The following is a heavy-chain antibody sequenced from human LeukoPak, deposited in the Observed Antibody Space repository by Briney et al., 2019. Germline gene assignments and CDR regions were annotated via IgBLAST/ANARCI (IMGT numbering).Heavy chain of an antibody. CDR1: GFTFSSYS. V-gene: IGHV3-48*02. J-gene: IGHJ4*02. Sequence: GGSLRLSCAASGFTFSSYSMNWVRQAPGKGLEWVSYISSGGSAIYYADSVKGRFTISRDNAKNSLYLQMTSLRDEDTGVYYCARDSSGWKYYFDYWGQGTLVTVSS. CDR3: ARDSSGWKYYFDY. CDR2: ISSGGSAI. D-gene: IGHD6-19*01.